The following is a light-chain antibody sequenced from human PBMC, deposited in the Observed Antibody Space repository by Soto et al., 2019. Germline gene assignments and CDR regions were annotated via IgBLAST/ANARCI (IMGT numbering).Light chain of an antibody. J-gene: IGKJ5*01. Sequence: EIVMTQSPATLSVSPGERATLSCRASQSVSSKLAWYQQKPGQAPRLLIYDTSTRAAGIPARFTGSGPGAAFPLTISSLQSEDFAVYYCQQYNTWRSPSFGQGTRLESK. V-gene: IGKV3-15*01. CDR2: DTS. CDR1: QSVSSK. CDR3: QQYNTWRSPS.